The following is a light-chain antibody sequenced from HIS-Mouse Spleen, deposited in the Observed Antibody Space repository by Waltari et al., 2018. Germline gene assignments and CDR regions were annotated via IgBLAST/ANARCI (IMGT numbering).Light chain of an antibody. CDR1: QGISSY. CDR3: QQLNSYPYT. Sequence: IQLTQSPSFLSASVVDRVTITCRASQGISSYLAWYQQKPGKAPKLLIYAASTLQSGVPSRFSGSGSGTEFTLTISSLQPEDFATYYCQQLNSYPYTFGQGTKLEIK. CDR2: AAS. V-gene: IGKV1-9*01. J-gene: IGKJ2*01.